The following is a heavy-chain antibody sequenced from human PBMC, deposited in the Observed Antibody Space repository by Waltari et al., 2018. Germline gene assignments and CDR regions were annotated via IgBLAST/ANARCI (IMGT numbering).Heavy chain of an antibody. CDR2: IFFSVRT. V-gene: IGHV4-39*01. CDR1: GGSITSGDYY. Sequence: QLQLQESGPGLVKPSETLSLSCTVSGGSITSGDYYWGWLRQSPGKGLEWIGGIFFSVRTYYNPSLKSRLAISVDTSKNQFSLKLSSVTAADTAVYYCVRHEGTRTTARAHFDSWGQGTLVAVSS. D-gene: IGHD4-17*01. CDR3: VRHEGTRTTARAHFDS. J-gene: IGHJ4*02.